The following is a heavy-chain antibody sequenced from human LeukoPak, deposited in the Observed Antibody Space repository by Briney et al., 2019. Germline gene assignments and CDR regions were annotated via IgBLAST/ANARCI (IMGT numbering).Heavy chain of an antibody. V-gene: IGHV4-39*01. D-gene: IGHD3-10*01. CDR3: ARHLGAEVRGVITNYYYYYMDV. CDR1: GGSISSSSYY. Sequence: SETLSLTCTVSGGSISSSSYYRGWIRQPPGKGLEWIGSIYYSGSTYYNPSLKSRVTISADTSKNQFSLKLGSVTAADTAVYYCARHLGAEVRGVITNYYYYYMDVWGKGTTVTVSS. CDR2: IYYSGST. J-gene: IGHJ6*03.